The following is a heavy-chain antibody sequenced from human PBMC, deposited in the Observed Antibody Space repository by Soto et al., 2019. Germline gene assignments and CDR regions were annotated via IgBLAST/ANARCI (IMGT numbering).Heavy chain of an antibody. V-gene: IGHV3-30*18. J-gene: IGHJ6*02. D-gene: IGHD2-2*03. CDR1: GFTFSSYG. CDR2: ISYDGSNK. CDR3: AKDLGYCISTSCYGGSYGMDV. Sequence: QVQLVESGGGVVQPGRSLRLSCAASGFTFSSYGMHWVRQAPGKGLEWVAVISYDGSNKYYADSVKGRFTISRDNSKNTLYLQMNSLRAEDTAVYYCAKDLGYCISTSCYGGSYGMDVWGQGTTVTVSS.